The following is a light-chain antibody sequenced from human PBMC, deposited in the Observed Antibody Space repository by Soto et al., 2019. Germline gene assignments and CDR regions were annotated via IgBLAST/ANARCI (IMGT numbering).Light chain of an antibody. Sequence: DIRMTQSPSTLSASVGDRVTITCRASQSITTWLAWYQQKPGKAPKLLIYKASTLHIGVPSRFSGSGSGTEFTLTISGLQPDDFATYYCQQANIFPRAFGQGTKVDIK. CDR1: QSITTW. V-gene: IGKV1-5*03. CDR2: KAS. J-gene: IGKJ1*01. CDR3: QQANIFPRA.